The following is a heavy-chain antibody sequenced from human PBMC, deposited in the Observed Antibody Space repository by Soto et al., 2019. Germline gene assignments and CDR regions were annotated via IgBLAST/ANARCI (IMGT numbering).Heavy chain of an antibody. CDR1: GYTFTSYD. J-gene: IGHJ5*02. D-gene: IGHD1-1*01. V-gene: IGHV1-8*01. CDR3: ARVGKVEEPLDP. Sequence: ASVKVSCKASGYTFTSYDINWARQATGQGLEWMGWMNPNSGNTGYAQKFQGRVTMTRNTSISTAYMELSSLRSEDTAVYYCARVGKVEEPLDPWGQGTLVTVSS. CDR2: MNPNSGNT.